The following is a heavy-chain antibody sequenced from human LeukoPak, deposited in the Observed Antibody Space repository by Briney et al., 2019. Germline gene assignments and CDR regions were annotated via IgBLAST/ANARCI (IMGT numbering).Heavy chain of an antibody. CDR3: ARVELGGGFDY. CDR1: GGSISSYY. D-gene: IGHD6-6*01. CDR2: IYYSGST. Sequence: SETLSLTCTVSGGSISSYYWSWIRQPPGKGLEWIGSIYYSGSTYYNPSLKSRVTISVDTSKNQFSLKLSSVTAADTAVYYCARVELGGGFDYWGQGTLVTVSS. V-gene: IGHV4-59*05. J-gene: IGHJ4*02.